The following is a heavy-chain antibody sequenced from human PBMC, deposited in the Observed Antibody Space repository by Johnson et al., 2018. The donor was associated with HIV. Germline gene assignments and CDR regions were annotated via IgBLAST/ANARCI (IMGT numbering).Heavy chain of an antibody. J-gene: IGHJ3*02. CDR1: GFNLSDYY. CDR2: ISSSGGTI. V-gene: IGHV3-11*04. D-gene: IGHD1-26*01. CDR3: AKDPVGATWAFDI. Sequence: VQLVESGGGLIQPGGSLRLSCAASGFNLSDYYMRWIRQTPGKGLEWVSYISSSGGTIYYADSVKGRFTISRDNSKNTLYLQMNSLRAEDTAVYYCAKDPVGATWAFDIWGQGTMVTVSS.